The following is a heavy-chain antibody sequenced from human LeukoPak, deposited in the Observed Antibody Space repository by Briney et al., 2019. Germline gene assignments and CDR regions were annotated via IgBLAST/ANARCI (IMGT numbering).Heavy chain of an antibody. D-gene: IGHD5-18*01. J-gene: IGHJ3*02. CDR1: GFTFSSYG. CDR3: TRTTSGYTYGSAFDI. V-gene: IGHV3-33*01. Sequence: PGRSLRLSCAASGFTFSSYGMHWVRQAPGKGLEWVAVIWYDGSNKYYADSVKGRFTISRDNSKNSLYLQMNSLRAEDTAVYYCTRTTSGYTYGSAFDIWGQGTKVTVSS. CDR2: IWYDGSNK.